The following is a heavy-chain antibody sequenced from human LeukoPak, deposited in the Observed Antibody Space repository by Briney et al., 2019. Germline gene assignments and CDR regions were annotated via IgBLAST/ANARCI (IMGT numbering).Heavy chain of an antibody. Sequence: GGSLRLSCAASGFTFSSYSMNWVRQAPGKGLEWVSSISSSSTYKYYADSVKGRFTISRDNAKNSLYLQMNSLRAEDTAVYYCARGLIVAPDAFDIWGQGTMVTVSS. CDR2: ISSSSTYK. V-gene: IGHV3-21*01. J-gene: IGHJ3*02. CDR1: GFTFSSYS. D-gene: IGHD2-21*01. CDR3: ARGLIVAPDAFDI.